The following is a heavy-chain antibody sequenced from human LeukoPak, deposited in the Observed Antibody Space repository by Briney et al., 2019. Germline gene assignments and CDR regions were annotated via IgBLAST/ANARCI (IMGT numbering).Heavy chain of an antibody. CDR2: ISGSSSSI. CDR3: ASGGYSDYYFDY. V-gene: IGHV3-21*01. Sequence: GGSLRLSCAASGFTFSTYSMNWVRQAPGKGLEWVSSISGSSSSIYQADSVKGRFTISRDNAKNSLYLQMNSLRAEDTAVYYCASGGYSDYYFDYWGQGTLVTVSS. J-gene: IGHJ4*02. D-gene: IGHD5-12*01. CDR1: GFTFSTYS.